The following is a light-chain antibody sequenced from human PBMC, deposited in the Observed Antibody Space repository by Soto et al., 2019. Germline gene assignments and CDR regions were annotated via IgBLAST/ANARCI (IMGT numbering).Light chain of an antibody. J-gene: IGLJ1*01. CDR2: DVS. Sequence: QSALTQPASMSGSPGKSVTISSPGTSSDIGGYNYVSWYQHHPGTAPKLIIYDVSSRPSGVSHRFSASKSGNTASLTISGLQAEDEADYYCSTFSVASPLFGTGTKVTVL. CDR3: STFSVASPL. V-gene: IGLV2-14*01. CDR1: SSDIGGYNY.